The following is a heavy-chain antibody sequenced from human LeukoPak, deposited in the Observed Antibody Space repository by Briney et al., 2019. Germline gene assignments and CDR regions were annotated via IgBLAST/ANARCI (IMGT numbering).Heavy chain of an antibody. CDR3: ARHGSGVDTAMVSPEDYYYYGMDV. CDR2: IYYSGST. V-gene: IGHV4-59*08. J-gene: IGHJ6*02. D-gene: IGHD5-18*01. Sequence: PSETLSLTCTVSGGSISSYYWSWIRQPPGKGLEWIGYIYYSGSTNYNPSLKSRVTISVDTSKNQFSLKLSSVTAADTAVYYCARHGSGVDTAMVSPEDYYYYGMDVWGQGTTVTVCS. CDR1: GGSISSYY.